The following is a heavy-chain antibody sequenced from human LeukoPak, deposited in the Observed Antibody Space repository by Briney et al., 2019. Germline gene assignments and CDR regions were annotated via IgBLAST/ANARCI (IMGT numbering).Heavy chain of an antibody. V-gene: IGHV3-30*18. D-gene: IGHD3-16*02. CDR2: ISYDGSNK. CDR1: GFTFSSYG. J-gene: IGHJ4*02. CDR3: AKAVYDYVWGSYRSYYFDY. Sequence: GGSLRLSCAASGFTFSSYGMHWVRQAPGKGLEWVAVISYDGSNKYYADSVKGRFTISRDNSKNTLYLQMNSLRAEDTAVYYCAKAVYDYVWGSYRSYYFDYWGQGTLVTVSS.